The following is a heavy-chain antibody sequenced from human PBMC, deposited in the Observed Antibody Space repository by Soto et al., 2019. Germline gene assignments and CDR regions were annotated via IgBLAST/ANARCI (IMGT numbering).Heavy chain of an antibody. Sequence: GGSLRLSCAASGFTFSSFAMSWVRQAPGKGLEWVSALTGSGGSTYYADYVKGRFTISRDNSKNTLYLQMDSLRAEDTAVYYCAKTLTPYYYDSSGPSDAFDIWGQGTMVTVSS. CDR3: AKTLTPYYYDSSGPSDAFDI. CDR2: LTGSGGST. V-gene: IGHV3-23*01. D-gene: IGHD3-22*01. CDR1: GFTFSSFA. J-gene: IGHJ3*02.